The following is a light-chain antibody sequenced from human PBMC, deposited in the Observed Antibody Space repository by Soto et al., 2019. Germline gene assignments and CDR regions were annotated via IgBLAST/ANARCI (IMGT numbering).Light chain of an antibody. CDR2: GAS. V-gene: IGKV3-11*01. J-gene: IGKJ5*01. CDR3: QQRNIWPPVT. Sequence: EIVLTQCPGTLYLCPGERATLSCRAIRSVSNNYLALYQQKPGQAPRLLIYGASNRATGIPARFSGSGSGTDFTLTISSLEPEDSAVYYCQQRNIWPPVTFGHGTRLEIK. CDR1: RSVSNNY.